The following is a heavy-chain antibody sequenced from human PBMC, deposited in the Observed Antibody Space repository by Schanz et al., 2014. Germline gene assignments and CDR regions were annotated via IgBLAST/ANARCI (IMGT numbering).Heavy chain of an antibody. J-gene: IGHJ6*02. CDR3: VKDLQRELLRDDHYYGMDV. CDR1: GFTFSDSW. D-gene: IGHD1-26*01. V-gene: IGHV3-74*02. CDR2: TSNDGSFT. Sequence: EVQLVESGGGLVQPGGSVRLSCAVSGFTFSDSWMHWVRQAPGKGLVWVSRTSNDGSFTTFADSVKGRFTTSRDNSKNTMYLQMNSLRAEDTAVYYCVKDLQRELLRDDHYYGMDVWGQGTTVTVS.